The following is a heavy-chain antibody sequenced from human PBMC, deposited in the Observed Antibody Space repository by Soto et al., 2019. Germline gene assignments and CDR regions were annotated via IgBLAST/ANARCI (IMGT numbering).Heavy chain of an antibody. CDR3: ARDPKTSGGQHWSFNYFDS. Sequence: QVQLVESGGGVVQPGRSLRLSCAASGFSFSISPMHWVRQAPGKRPEWVALISYDGTNKFYADSVKGRFTISRDNSKSTLYLQVDSLRPEDAAVYYCARDPKTSGGQHWSFNYFDSWRQGTLVTVSS. CDR1: GFSFSISP. V-gene: IGHV3-30-3*01. D-gene: IGHD3-9*01. CDR2: ISYDGTNK. J-gene: IGHJ4*02.